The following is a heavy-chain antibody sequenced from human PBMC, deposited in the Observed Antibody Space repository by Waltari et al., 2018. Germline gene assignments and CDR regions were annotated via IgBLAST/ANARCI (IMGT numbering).Heavy chain of an antibody. Sequence: QLQLVQSGAEVKTPGASVKVSCTPSRYIFTAYYVHWLRQAPGQGLEWMGKVNPRSGDTTYAQKFQDRVTLISDTSINTAYMELTRLTSDDTAVYYCARDRASLGHPMSREFDYWGRGTLVTVS. D-gene: IGHD3-10*02. CDR2: VNPRSGDT. J-gene: IGHJ4*02. CDR1: RYIFTAYY. CDR3: ARDRASLGHPMSREFDY. V-gene: IGHV1-2*02.